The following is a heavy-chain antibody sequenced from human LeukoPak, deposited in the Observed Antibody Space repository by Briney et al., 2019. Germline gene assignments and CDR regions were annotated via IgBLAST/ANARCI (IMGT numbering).Heavy chain of an antibody. CDR3: ARDHMRGESTGGYHFDY. CDR1: RYTFTGYY. Sequence: ASVKVSCKXSRYTFTGYYMHWVRQPPGQELEWMGRINLNTGGTNYAQKFQGRVTMTRDTSISTAYMELSRLRSDDTAVFYCARDHMRGESTGGYHFDYWGQGTLVTVSS. J-gene: IGHJ4*02. CDR2: INLNTGGT. V-gene: IGHV1-2*06. D-gene: IGHD3-16*02.